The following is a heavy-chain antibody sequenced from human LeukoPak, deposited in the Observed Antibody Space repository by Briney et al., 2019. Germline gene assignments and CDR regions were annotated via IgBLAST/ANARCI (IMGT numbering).Heavy chain of an antibody. J-gene: IGHJ4*02. CDR3: AKKYGSGNYYNPPQFDY. D-gene: IGHD3-10*01. Sequence: GGSLRLSCAASGFTFSSYAMTWVRQAPGKGLEWVSAISGSGGNTYYADSVKGRFTISRDNSKNTLYLQMNILRADDTALYYRAKKYGSGNYYNPPQFDYWGQGTLVTVSS. V-gene: IGHV3-23*01. CDR2: ISGSGGNT. CDR1: GFTFSSYA.